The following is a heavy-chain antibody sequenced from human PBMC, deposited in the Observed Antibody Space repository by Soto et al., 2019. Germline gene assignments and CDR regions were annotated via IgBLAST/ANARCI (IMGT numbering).Heavy chain of an antibody. CDR3: ARGIKYGAYSRWFDP. V-gene: IGHV1-8*01. CDR2: MNPNSGNA. D-gene: IGHD4-17*01. J-gene: IGHJ5*02. Sequence: ASVKVSCKASGYTFTSYDINWVRQATGQGLEYLGWMNPNSGNAAYVQKFQGRVTMTWDTSITTAYMELSSLRSEDTAVYFCARGIKYGAYSRWFDPWGQGTLVTVSS. CDR1: GYTFTSYD.